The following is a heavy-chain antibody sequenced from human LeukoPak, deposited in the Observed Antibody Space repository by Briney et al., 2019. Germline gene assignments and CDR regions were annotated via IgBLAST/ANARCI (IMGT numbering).Heavy chain of an antibody. V-gene: IGHV3-30-3*01. CDR1: GFTFSSYA. D-gene: IGHD2-2*01. CDR2: ISYDGSNK. CDR3: ARDRYCSSTSCQPGDY. J-gene: IGHJ4*02. Sequence: PGRSLRLSCAASGFTFSSYAMHWVRQAPGEGLEWVAVISYDGSNKYYADSVKGRFTISRDNSKNTLYLQMNSLRAEDTAVYYCARDRYCSSTSCQPGDYWGQGTLVTVSS.